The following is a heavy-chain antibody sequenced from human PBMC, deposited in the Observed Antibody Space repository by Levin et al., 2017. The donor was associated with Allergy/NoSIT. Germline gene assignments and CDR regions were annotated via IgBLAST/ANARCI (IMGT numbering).Heavy chain of an antibody. CDR3: ARSFGDYSGFDY. D-gene: IGHD4-17*01. V-gene: IGHV3-64*01. J-gene: IGHJ4*02. CDR2: ISGSGGNT. Sequence: GGSLRLSCAASGFTFSSYAMHWVRQAPGKGLEYVSAISGSGGNTYYANSVKGRFTISRDNSKNTLYLQMGSLRAEDMAVYYCARSFGDYSGFDYWGQGTLVTVSS. CDR1: GFTFSSYA.